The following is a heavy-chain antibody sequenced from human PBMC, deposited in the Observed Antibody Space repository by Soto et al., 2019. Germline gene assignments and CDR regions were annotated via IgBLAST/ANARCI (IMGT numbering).Heavy chain of an antibody. Sequence: QVQLVESGGGVVQPGRSLRLSCAASGFSFSIYDMHWVRQAPGKGLEWVAVARSDGTNTYFADSVKGRLTISRDNSKNTLSLQLNTLRAEDTAVYFCARSCSNSMGSAFNCYWDFDYWGQGTLVTVSS. CDR1: GFSFSIYD. D-gene: IGHD2-15*01. J-gene: IGHJ4*02. CDR2: ARSDGTNT. CDR3: ARSCSNSMGSAFNCYWDFDY. V-gene: IGHV3-33*01.